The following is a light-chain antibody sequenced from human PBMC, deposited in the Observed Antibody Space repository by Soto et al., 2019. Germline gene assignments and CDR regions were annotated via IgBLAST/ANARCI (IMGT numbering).Light chain of an antibody. V-gene: IGKV4-1*01. CDR2: WAS. Sequence: DIVMTQSTDSLAVSLGERATINCKSSQSVFYSSNNKNYLAWYQQRPGQPPKLLIYWASTRESGVPDRFSGSGSGTDFTLTITSLQAEEVAVYYCQQYESTPHTFGPGTKLEIK. CDR3: QQYESTPHT. CDR1: QSVFYSSNNKNY. J-gene: IGKJ2*01.